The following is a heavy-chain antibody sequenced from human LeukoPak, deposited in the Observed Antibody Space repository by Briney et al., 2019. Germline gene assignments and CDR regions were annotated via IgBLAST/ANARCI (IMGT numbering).Heavy chain of an antibody. CDR2: ITGSGGRT. D-gene: IGHD2-2*01. CDR3: VRDIVVVLAARFDY. Sequence: PGGSLRLSCAASGFTFSSYAMYWVRQTPGKGLEWVSVITGSGGRTLYADSVKGRFSVSRDNSRSALYLQMNGLRTEDAAVYYCVRDIVVVLAARFDYWGQGTLVTVSS. CDR1: GFTFSSYA. V-gene: IGHV3-23*01. J-gene: IGHJ4*02.